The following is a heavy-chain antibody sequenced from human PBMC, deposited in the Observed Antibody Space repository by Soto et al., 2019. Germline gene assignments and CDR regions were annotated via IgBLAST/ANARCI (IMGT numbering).Heavy chain of an antibody. CDR1: GFTFSSYA. J-gene: IGHJ4*02. Sequence: GGSLRLSCAASGFTFSSYAMSWVRQAPGKGLEWVSAISGSGGSTYYEDSVKGRFTISRDNSKNTLYLQMNSLRAEDTAVYYCAKDKMVRGVIFALNYWGQGTLVTVSS. CDR2: ISGSGGST. D-gene: IGHD3-10*01. CDR3: AKDKMVRGVIFALNY. V-gene: IGHV3-23*01.